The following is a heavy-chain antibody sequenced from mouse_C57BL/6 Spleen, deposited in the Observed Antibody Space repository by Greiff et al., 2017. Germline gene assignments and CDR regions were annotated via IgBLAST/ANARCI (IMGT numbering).Heavy chain of an antibody. D-gene: IGHD1-1*01. CDR1: GYTFTDYN. CDR3: ATVVAPYYAMDY. V-gene: IGHV1-22*01. J-gene: IGHJ4*01. CDR2: INPNNGGT. Sequence: EVQLVESGPELVKPGASVKMSCKASGYTFTDYNMHWVKQSHGKSLEWIGYINPNNGGTSYNQKFKGKATLTVNKSSSTAYMELRSLTSEDSAVYYCATVVAPYYAMDYWGQGTSVTVSS.